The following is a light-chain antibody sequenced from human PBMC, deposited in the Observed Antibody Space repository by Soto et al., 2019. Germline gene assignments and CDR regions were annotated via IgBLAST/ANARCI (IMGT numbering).Light chain of an antibody. Sequence: TVLTQSPGTLSLSPGERATLSCRASQSVSSSYLAWYQQKPGQAPRLLIYGASSRATGIPDRFSGSGSGTDFTLTISRLEPEDFAVYYCQQYAGSRTFGQGTNVDIK. V-gene: IGKV3-20*01. CDR1: QSVSSSY. CDR3: QQYAGSRT. J-gene: IGKJ1*01. CDR2: GAS.